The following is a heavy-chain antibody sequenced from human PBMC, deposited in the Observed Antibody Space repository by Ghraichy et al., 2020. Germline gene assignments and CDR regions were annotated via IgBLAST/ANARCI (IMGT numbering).Heavy chain of an antibody. CDR1: GGSFSGYY. V-gene: IGHV4-34*01. Sequence: SETLSLTCAVYGGSFSGYYWSWIRQPPGKGLEWIGEINHSGSTNYNPSLKSRVTISVDTSKNQFSLKLSSVTAADTAVYYCARDGPLLGYYYGMDVWGQGTTVTVSS. CDR2: INHSGST. CDR3: ARDGPLLGYYYGMDV. J-gene: IGHJ6*02. D-gene: IGHD2/OR15-2a*01.